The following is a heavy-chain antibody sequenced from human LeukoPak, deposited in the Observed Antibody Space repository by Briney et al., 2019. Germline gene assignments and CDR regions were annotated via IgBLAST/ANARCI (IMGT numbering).Heavy chain of an antibody. CDR3: ARGVGGVREGFDI. J-gene: IGHJ3*02. V-gene: IGHV4-61*01. Sequence: SETLSLTCTVSGGSVSSESYHWSWTRQPPGKGLEWIAYILNSGSSNYDPSLKSRVTISVDTSKNQFSLKLNSVTAADTAQYHCARGVGGVREGFDIWGQGTMVTVSS. D-gene: IGHD3-16*01. CDR1: GGSVSSESYH. CDR2: ILNSGSS.